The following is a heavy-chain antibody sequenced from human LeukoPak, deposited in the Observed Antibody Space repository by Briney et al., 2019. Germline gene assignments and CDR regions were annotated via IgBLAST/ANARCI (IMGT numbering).Heavy chain of an antibody. CDR2: ISSSSSYI. CDR1: GFTFSNYW. V-gene: IGHV3-21*01. D-gene: IGHD2-21*02. J-gene: IGHJ3*02. Sequence: GGSLRLSCAASGFTFSNYWMHWVRQAPGKGLEWVSSISSSSSYIYYADSVKGRFTISRDNAKNSLYLQMNSLRAEDTAVYYCARTSYCGGDCPWAFDIWGQGTMVTVSS. CDR3: ARTSYCGGDCPWAFDI.